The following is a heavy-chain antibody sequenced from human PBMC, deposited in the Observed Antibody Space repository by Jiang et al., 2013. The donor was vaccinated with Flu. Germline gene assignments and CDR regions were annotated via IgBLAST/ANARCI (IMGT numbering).Heavy chain of an antibody. CDR3: ARIGRGYYYGMDV. CDR1: GGSISSYY. J-gene: IGHJ6*04. CDR2: IYYSGST. Sequence: GSGLVKPSETLSLTCTVSGGSISSYYWSWIRQPPGKGLEWIGYIYYSGSTNYNPSLKSRVTISVDTSKNQFSLKLSSVTAADTAVYYCARIGRGYYYGMDVWGKGTTVTVSS. V-gene: IGHV4-59*08.